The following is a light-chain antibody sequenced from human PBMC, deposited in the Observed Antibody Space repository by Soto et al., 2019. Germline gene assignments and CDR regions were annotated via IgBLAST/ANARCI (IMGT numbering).Light chain of an antibody. CDR1: QGISSY. CDR3: QQLNSYPLT. CDR2: AAS. V-gene: IGKV1-9*01. J-gene: IGKJ4*01. Sequence: IQLTQSPSSLSASVGDRVTITCRASQGISSYLAWYQQKPGKAPRLLIYAASTLQSGVPSRFSGSGSGTDFTLTINSLQPEDFATYYGQQLNSYPLTFGGGTKVEIK.